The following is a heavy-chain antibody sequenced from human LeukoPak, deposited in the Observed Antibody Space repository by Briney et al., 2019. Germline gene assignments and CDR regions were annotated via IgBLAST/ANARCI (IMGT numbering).Heavy chain of an antibody. D-gene: IGHD3-10*01. CDR1: GFTFSSYG. Sequence: GRSLRLSCAASGFTFSSYGMHWVRQAPGKGLEWVAVISYDGSNKYYADSVKGRFTISRDNSKNTLYLQMNSLRAEDTAVYYCAKAMVRGAATHYYGMDVWGQGTTVTVSS. CDR3: AKAMVRGAATHYYGMDV. V-gene: IGHV3-30*18. CDR2: ISYDGSNK. J-gene: IGHJ6*02.